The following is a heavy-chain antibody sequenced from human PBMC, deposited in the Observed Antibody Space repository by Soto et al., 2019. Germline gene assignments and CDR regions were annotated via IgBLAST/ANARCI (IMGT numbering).Heavy chain of an antibody. CDR1: GGSVSSGSYY. CDR2: IYYSGST. V-gene: IGHV4-61*01. CDR3: AAHSGYDYYYYGMDV. J-gene: IGHJ6*02. D-gene: IGHD5-12*01. Sequence: SETLSLTCTVSGGSVSSGSYYWSWIRQPPGKGLEWIGYIYYSGSTNYNPSLKSRVTISVDTSKNQFSLKLSSVTAADTAVHYCAAHSGYDYYYYGMDVWGQGTTVTVSS.